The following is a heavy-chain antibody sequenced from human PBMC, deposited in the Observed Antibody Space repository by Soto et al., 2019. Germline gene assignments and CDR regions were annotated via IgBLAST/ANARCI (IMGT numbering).Heavy chain of an antibody. D-gene: IGHD4-17*01. CDR3: AGYYSEVDYGDHHLMIGAFDI. CDR1: GGSISSSSYY. Sequence: SETLSLTCTVSGGSISSSSYYWGWIRQPPGKGLEWIGSIYYSGSTYYNPSLKSRVTISVDTSKNQFSLKLSSVTAADTAVYYCAGYYSEVDYGDHHLMIGAFDIWGQGTMVTVSS. J-gene: IGHJ3*02. CDR2: IYYSGST. V-gene: IGHV4-39*01.